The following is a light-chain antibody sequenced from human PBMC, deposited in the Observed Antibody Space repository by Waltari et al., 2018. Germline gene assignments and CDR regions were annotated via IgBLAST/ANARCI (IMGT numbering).Light chain of an antibody. Sequence: EIVLTQSPGTLSLPPGERATLSCRASQSVSRFLAWYQQKPGQAPRLLIYEASSRATDIPDRFSGSGSGTDFSLTISRLEPEDFAVYYCQKYETLPATFGQGTKVEIK. V-gene: IGKV3-20*01. J-gene: IGKJ1*01. CDR1: QSVSRF. CDR2: EAS. CDR3: QKYETLPAT.